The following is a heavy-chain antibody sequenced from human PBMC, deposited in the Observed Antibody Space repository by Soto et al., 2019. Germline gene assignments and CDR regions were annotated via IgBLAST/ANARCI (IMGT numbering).Heavy chain of an antibody. CDR1: GYTFTRYS. CDR2: ISNYNGDT. V-gene: IGHV1-18*04. CDR3: ARGDSTGSPTGWFDP. J-gene: IGHJ5*02. Sequence: ASVKVSCKASGYTFTRYSINWVRQAPGQGLEWVGWISNYNGDTKYAQKFQGRVTLTTDTSTTTTYMDLRSLTSDDTAVYFCARGDSTGSPTGWFDPWGQGTLVTVSS. D-gene: IGHD6-19*01.